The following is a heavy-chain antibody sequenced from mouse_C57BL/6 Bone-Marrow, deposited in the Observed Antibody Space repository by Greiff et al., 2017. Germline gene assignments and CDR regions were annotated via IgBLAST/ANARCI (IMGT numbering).Heavy chain of an antibody. V-gene: IGHV1-59*01. J-gene: IGHJ1*03. Sequence: QVQLQQPGAELVRPGTSVKLSCKASGYTFTSYWMHWVKQRPGQGLEWIGVIDPSDSYTNYNQKFKGKATLTVDTSSSTAYMQLSSLTSEDSAVYYCARNHYYGSSDWYFDVWGTGTTVTVSS. CDR1: GYTFTSYW. CDR2: IDPSDSYT. CDR3: ARNHYYGSSDWYFDV. D-gene: IGHD1-1*01.